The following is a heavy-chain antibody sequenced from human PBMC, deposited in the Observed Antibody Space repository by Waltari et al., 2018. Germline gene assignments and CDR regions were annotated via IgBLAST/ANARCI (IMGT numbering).Heavy chain of an antibody. CDR2: IYYSGST. Sequence: QVQLQESGPGLVKPSETLSLTCTVSGGSISSHYWSWIRQPPGKGLEWIGYIYYSGSTNYNPSLKSRVTISVDTSNNHFSLKLNSVTAADTAVYYCARRGRTTLSYYFDYWGRGTLVTVSS. D-gene: IGHD4-4*01. CDR3: ARRGRTTLSYYFDY. V-gene: IGHV4-59*08. J-gene: IGHJ4*02. CDR1: GGSISSHY.